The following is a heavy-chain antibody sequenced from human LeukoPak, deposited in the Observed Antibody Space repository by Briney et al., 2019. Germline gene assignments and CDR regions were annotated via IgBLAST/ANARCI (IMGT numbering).Heavy chain of an antibody. J-gene: IGHJ4*02. D-gene: IGHD3-10*01. CDR1: GGSISSYY. CDR3: ARLYGSGSYPYKPWGY. V-gene: IGHV4-59*01. Sequence: SETLSLTCTVSGGSISSYYWSWIRQPPGKGLEWIGYIYYSGSTNYNPSLKSRVTISVDTSENQFSLKLSSVTAADTAVYYCARLYGSGSYPYKPWGYWGQGTLVTVSS. CDR2: IYYSGST.